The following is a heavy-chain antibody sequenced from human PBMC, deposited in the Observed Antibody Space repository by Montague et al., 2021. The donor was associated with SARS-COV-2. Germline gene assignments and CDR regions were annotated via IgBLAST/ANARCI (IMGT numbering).Heavy chain of an antibody. CDR2: MYSGETT. Sequence: SETLSLTCTVSGGSFVNYYWSWIWQPPGKALEYIGYMYSGETTXXXPAXXXRVTMSVDTSKNQFSLTLNSVSAADTALYFCARGDVLFGVNPTFDLWGRGTVVTVSS. CDR1: GGSFVNYY. V-gene: IGHV4-4*08. D-gene: IGHD3-9*01. CDR3: ARGDVLFGVNPTFDL. J-gene: IGHJ1*01.